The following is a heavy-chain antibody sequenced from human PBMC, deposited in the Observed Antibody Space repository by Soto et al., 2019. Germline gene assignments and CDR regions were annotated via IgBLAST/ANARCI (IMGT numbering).Heavy chain of an antibody. Sequence: PSETLSLTCKVSGGSISSYYWSWIRQPPGKGLEWIGYIYYRGSTDYSPSLKSRVTISVDTSKNQFSLKLSSVTAADTAVYFCYGGNSGSEYHTYGMDVWGQGPTVTVSS. V-gene: IGHV4-59*01. J-gene: IGHJ6*02. CDR1: GGSISSYY. CDR2: IYYRGST. CDR3: YGGNSGSEYHTYGMDV. D-gene: IGHD1-26*01.